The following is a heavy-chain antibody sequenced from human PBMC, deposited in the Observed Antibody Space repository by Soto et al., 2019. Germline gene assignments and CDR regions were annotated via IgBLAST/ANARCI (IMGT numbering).Heavy chain of an antibody. J-gene: IGHJ6*02. Sequence: QVQLVQSGAEVKQPGSSVKVSCKASGVTFSSYAICWVRQAPGQGLEWMGGIISIVGTENYAQKFQGRITITADESTSTAYMELSSQRSEDTAVYYCASVLELHYYYGMDVWGQGTTVTVSS. V-gene: IGHV1-69*12. CDR3: ASVLELHYYYGMDV. D-gene: IGHD1-7*01. CDR2: IISIVGTE. CDR1: GVTFSSYA.